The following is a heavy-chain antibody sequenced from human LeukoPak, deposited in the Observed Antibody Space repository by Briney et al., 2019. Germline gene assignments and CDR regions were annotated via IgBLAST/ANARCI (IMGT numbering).Heavy chain of an antibody. V-gene: IGHV1-24*01. Sequence: RASVKVSCKVSGYTLTELSMHWVRQAPGKGLEWMGGFDPEDGETIYAQKFQGRVTMTEDTSTDTAYTELSSLRSEDTAVYYCASILGYCSGGSCYEYNWFDPWGQGTLVTVSS. CDR3: ASILGYCSGGSCYEYNWFDP. J-gene: IGHJ5*02. CDR1: GYTLTELS. CDR2: FDPEDGET. D-gene: IGHD2-15*01.